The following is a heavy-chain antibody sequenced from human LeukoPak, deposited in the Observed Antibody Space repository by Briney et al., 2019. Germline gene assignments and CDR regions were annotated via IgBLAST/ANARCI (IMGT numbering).Heavy chain of an antibody. CDR2: IYQSAST. D-gene: IGHD1-26*01. Sequence: SETLSLTCTVSGGSISSGGYYWSWIRQPPGKGLEWIGYIYQSASTYYSPSLKSRVTISVDRSKNQFSLEVTSVTAADTAVYYCARDNHLYSGSYYRPIGYFDYWGQGTLVTVSS. CDR3: ARDNHLYSGSYYRPIGYFDY. V-gene: IGHV4-30-2*01. J-gene: IGHJ4*02. CDR1: GGSISSGGYY.